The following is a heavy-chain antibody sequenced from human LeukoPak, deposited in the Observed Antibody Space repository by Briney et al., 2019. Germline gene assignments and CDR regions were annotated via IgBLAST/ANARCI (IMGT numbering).Heavy chain of an antibody. D-gene: IGHD3-22*01. CDR2: IIDSGSA. V-gene: IGHV4-34*12. J-gene: IGHJ4*02. Sequence: PSETLSLTCAVYGGPFSGYYWSWIRQPPGKGLEWIGEIIDSGSANYNPSLKSRATISVDMSKNQFSLKLNSVTAADTAVYYCARARGDYYDSSGYYSAFDYWGQGTLVSFSS. CDR3: ARARGDYYDSSGYYSAFDY. CDR1: GGPFSGYY.